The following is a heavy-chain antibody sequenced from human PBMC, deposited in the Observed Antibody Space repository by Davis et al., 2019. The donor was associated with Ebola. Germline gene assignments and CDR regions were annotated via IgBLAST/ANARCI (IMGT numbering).Heavy chain of an antibody. CDR1: GFTFSSYE. Sequence: GESLKISCAASGFTFSSYEMNWVRQAPGKGLEWVSSISSSSSYIYYADSVKGRFTISRDNAKNSLYLQMNSLRAEDTAVYYCAKEIVDTAMAFYYYGMDVWGQGTTVTVSS. J-gene: IGHJ6*02. CDR2: ISSSSSYI. D-gene: IGHD5-18*01. V-gene: IGHV3-21*04. CDR3: AKEIVDTAMAFYYYGMDV.